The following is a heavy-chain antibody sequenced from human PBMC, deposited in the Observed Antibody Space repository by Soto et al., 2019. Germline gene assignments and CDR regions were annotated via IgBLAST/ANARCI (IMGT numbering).Heavy chain of an antibody. D-gene: IGHD6-19*01. Sequence: QVQLVQSGAEVKKPGASVKVSCKASGYTFTSYGISWVRQAPGQGLEWMGWISAYNGNTNYAQKLQGRVTMTTDTSTGTADRELRSLRSADTAVYYCARVLSGIAVAGLYPFDYWGQGTLVTVSS. CDR3: ARVLSGIAVAGLYPFDY. CDR2: ISAYNGNT. J-gene: IGHJ4*02. CDR1: GYTFTSYG. V-gene: IGHV1-18*04.